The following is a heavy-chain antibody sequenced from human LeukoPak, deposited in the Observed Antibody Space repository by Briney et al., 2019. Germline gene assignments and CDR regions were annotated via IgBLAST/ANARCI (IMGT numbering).Heavy chain of an antibody. CDR2: IYYSGST. J-gene: IGHJ6*03. CDR3: ASFSFGVVIHFLVNPATLGYMDV. CDR1: GGYISSYY. Sequence: SETLSLTCSVSGGYISSYYWGWIRQPPGKGLEWIGSIYYSGSTYYNPSLKSRVTISVDTSKNQFSLKLSSVTAADTAVYYCASFSFGVVIHFLVNPATLGYMDVWGKGTTVTVSS. V-gene: IGHV4-39*07. D-gene: IGHD3-3*01.